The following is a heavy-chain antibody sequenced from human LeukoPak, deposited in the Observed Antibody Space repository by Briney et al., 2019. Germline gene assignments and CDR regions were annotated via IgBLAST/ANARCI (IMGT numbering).Heavy chain of an antibody. V-gene: IGHV3-30*02. CDR1: GFTFSSYG. J-gene: IGHJ5*02. CDR3: AKPMAVTKANNWFDP. Sequence: GGSLRLSCAASGFTFSSYGMHWVRQAPGKGLEWVAFIRYDGSNKYYADSVKGRFTISRDNSKNTLYLQMNSLRAEDTAVYYCAKPMAVTKANNWFDPWGQGTLVTVSS. CDR2: IRYDGSNK. D-gene: IGHD4-17*01.